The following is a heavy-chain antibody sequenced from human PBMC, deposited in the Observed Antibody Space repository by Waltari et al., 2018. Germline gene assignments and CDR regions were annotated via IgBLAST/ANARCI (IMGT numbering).Heavy chain of an antibody. J-gene: IGHJ3*02. V-gene: IGHV4-30-4*01. CDR1: GGXIXPXSYY. Sequence: QLQESGPGLVXXSQTLSLTCTVSGGXIXPXSYYWSWIRQPPGKGLGWIGYIFYRGNXYXNPSLKSRLTISIDTSNNQFSLRLSSVSAXXTAVYYCARAQNYFXSXGRGAFDIWGQGTXXXXSS. D-gene: IGHD3-9*01. CDR2: IFYRGNX. CDR3: ARAQNYFXSXGRGAFDI.